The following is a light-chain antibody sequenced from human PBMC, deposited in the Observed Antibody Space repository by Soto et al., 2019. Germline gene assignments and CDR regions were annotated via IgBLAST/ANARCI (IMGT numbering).Light chain of an antibody. CDR1: QGTGHD. Sequence: DIQMTQSPSSLSASVGDRVTITCRASQGTGHDLGWDQHKPVKAPKRVIYSASRLQSGVPSRFSGSGSGTDFTLTISSLQPEDFATYYSPQSYSTTITFGQGTRLEN. CDR3: PQSYSTTIT. V-gene: IGKV1-39*01. J-gene: IGKJ5*01. CDR2: SAS.